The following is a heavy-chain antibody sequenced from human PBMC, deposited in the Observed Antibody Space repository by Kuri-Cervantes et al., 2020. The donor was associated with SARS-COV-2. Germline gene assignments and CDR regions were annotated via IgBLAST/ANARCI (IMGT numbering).Heavy chain of an antibody. CDR3: ARAPPPASPRGGMDV. V-gene: IGHV3-11*01. CDR2: ISSSGSTI. D-gene: IGHD2-2*01. Sequence: GESLKISCAASGFTFSDYYMSWIRQAPGKGLEWVSYISSSGSTIYYADSVKGRFTISRDSAKNSLYLQMNSLRAEDTAVYYCARAPPPASPRGGMDVWGQGTTVTVSS. J-gene: IGHJ6*02. CDR1: GFTFSDYY.